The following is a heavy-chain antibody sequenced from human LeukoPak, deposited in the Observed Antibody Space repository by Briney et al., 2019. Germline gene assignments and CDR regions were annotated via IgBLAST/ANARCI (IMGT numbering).Heavy chain of an antibody. Sequence: PGGSLRLSFAASGFTFSTYSMNWVRQAPGKGLEWVSYITSSNTTIYYADSVKGRFTISRDDAKNSLYLQMNSLRAEDTAVYYCARSVGALDYWGQGTLVTVSS. CDR2: ITSSNTTI. D-gene: IGHD1-26*01. J-gene: IGHJ4*02. V-gene: IGHV3-48*04. CDR3: ARSVGALDY. CDR1: GFTFSTYS.